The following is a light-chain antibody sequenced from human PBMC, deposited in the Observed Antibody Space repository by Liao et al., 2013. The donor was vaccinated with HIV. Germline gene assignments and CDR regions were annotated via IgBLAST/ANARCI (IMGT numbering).Light chain of an antibody. J-gene: IGLJ2*01. V-gene: IGLV3-21*01. CDR3: FAVADNNWI. Sequence: SYELTQPPSVSVAPGKTARITCGGNNIGSKSVYWYQQKPGQAPVLVIYYDSDRPSGIPERFSGSSSGTTVTLTITGAQVDDEADYYCFAVADNNWIFGGGTKLTVL. CDR1: NIGSKS. CDR2: YDS.